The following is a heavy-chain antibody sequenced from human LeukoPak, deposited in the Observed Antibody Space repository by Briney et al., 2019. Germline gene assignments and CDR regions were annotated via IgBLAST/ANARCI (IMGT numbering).Heavy chain of an antibody. CDR3: ARESPHSDY. V-gene: IGHV3-30-3*01. Sequence: PGRSLRLSCAASGFTFSSYAMHWVRQAPGKGLEWVAVISYDGSNKYYADSVKGRFTISRDNSKNTLYLQMNSLRAEDTAVYYCARESPHSDYWGQGTLVTVSS. CDR2: ISYDGSNK. J-gene: IGHJ4*02. CDR1: GFTFSSYA. D-gene: IGHD2-21*01.